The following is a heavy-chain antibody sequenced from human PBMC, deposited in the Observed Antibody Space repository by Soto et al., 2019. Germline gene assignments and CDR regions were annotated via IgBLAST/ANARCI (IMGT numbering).Heavy chain of an antibody. D-gene: IGHD1-26*01. Sequence: LSLTCAGYGGSFSGYYWSWIRQSPGKGLEGKGEINHSGRTNYNPYLKSRVTISVETSKNQFSLTLSSVTAADTAVYYCARGRAYLVGASKCYYNHYGMEVWGRGTTVAVSS. CDR2: INHSGRT. J-gene: IGHJ6*02. V-gene: IGHV4-34*01. CDR3: ARGRAYLVGASKCYYNHYGMEV. CDR1: GGSFSGYY.